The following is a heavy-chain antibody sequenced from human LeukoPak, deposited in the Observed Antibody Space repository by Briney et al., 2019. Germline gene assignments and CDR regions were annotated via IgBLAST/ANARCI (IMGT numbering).Heavy chain of an antibody. CDR2: ISYDGSNK. J-gene: IGHJ4*02. CDR1: GFTFNSYG. CDR3: ARDLGIAAAGREGYFDY. Sequence: GGSLRLSCAASGFTFNSYGMHWVRQAPGKGLEWVAVISYDGSNKYYADSVKGRFTISRDNSKNTLYLQMNSLRAEDTAVYYCARDLGIAAAGREGYFDYWGQGTLVTVSS. V-gene: IGHV3-30*03. D-gene: IGHD6-13*01.